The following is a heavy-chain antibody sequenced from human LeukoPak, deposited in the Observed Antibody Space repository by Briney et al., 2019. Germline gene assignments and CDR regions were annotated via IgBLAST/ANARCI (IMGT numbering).Heavy chain of an antibody. J-gene: IGHJ4*02. D-gene: IGHD4-23*01. CDR3: ARSGGVITVAPFDC. CDR1: GFIFGSFG. Sequence: GGSLRLSCAASGFIFGSFGMHWVRQAPGKGLEWVAVIWYDGTNKYYADSVKGRFTVSRDNSKNTLSLQINSLRAEDTAVYYCARSGGVITVAPFDCWGQGSLVTVSS. CDR2: IWYDGTNK. V-gene: IGHV3-33*01.